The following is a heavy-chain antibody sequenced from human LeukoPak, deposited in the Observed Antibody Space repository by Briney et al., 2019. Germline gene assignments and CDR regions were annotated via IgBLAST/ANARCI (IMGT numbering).Heavy chain of an antibody. CDR2: ISYSGSP. CDR1: GDSISPYY. V-gene: IGHV4-59*08. D-gene: IGHD2-15*01. J-gene: IGHJ4*01. CDR3: ARHCSGGSCYSVFDY. Sequence: SETLSLTCTVSGDSISPYYWNWIRQPPGKGLEYIGYISYSGSPNYNPSLKSRVTISVDTSKNQFSLKLNSVTAADTAVYYCARHCSGGSCYSVFDYWGHGTLVTVSS.